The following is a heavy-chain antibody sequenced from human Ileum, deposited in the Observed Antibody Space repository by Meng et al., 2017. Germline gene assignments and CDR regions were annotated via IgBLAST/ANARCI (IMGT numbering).Heavy chain of an antibody. CDR2: IKQDGSEK. CDR3: ARVEVHYDFWSGYYTYYGKDV. J-gene: IGHJ6*02. V-gene: IGHV3-7*01. CDR1: GFTFSSYW. Sequence: ESLKISCSASGFTFSSYWMSWVRQAPGKGLEWVANIKQDGSEKYYVDSVKGRFTISRDNAKNSLYLQMNSLRAEETAVYYCARVEVHYDFWSGYYTYYGKDVWGQGTTVTVSS. D-gene: IGHD3-3*01.